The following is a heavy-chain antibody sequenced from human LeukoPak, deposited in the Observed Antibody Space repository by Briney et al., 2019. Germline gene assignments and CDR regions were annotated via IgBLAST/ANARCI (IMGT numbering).Heavy chain of an antibody. V-gene: IGHV5-51*01. Sequence: GESLKISCKGSGYSFTSYWIGWVRQMPGKGLEWMGIIYPGDSDTRYSPSFQGQVTISADKSISTAYLQWSSLKASDTAMYYCARVSSGWYNYYYYYGMDVWGQGTTVTVSS. CDR2: IYPGDSDT. D-gene: IGHD6-19*01. CDR3: ARVSSGWYNYYYYYGMDV. J-gene: IGHJ6*02. CDR1: GYSFTSYW.